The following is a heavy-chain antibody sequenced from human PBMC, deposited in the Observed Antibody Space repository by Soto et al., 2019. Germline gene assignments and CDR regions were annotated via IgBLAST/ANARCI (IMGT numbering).Heavy chain of an antibody. D-gene: IGHD3-16*02. CDR1: GGTFSSYT. V-gene: IGHV1-69*08. Sequence: QVQLVQSGAEVKKPGSSVKVSCKASGGTFSSYTISWVRQAPGQGLEWMGRIIPILGIANYAQKFQGRVTITADKSTRTAYMELSSLRSEDTAVYYCARDHRSFGGVIGGIDYWGQGTLVTVSS. CDR3: ARDHRSFGGVIGGIDY. CDR2: IIPILGIA. J-gene: IGHJ4*02.